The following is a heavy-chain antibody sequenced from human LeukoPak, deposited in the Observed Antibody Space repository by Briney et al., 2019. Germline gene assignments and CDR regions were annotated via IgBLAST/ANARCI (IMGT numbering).Heavy chain of an antibody. J-gene: IGHJ4*02. V-gene: IGHV3-30-3*01. D-gene: IGHD6-19*01. Sequence: PGRSLRLSCAASGFTFSSYAMHWVRQTPGKGLEWVAVISYDGSNKFFADSVKGRFTISRDNSKNTLYLQMNSLRAEDTAVYYCARDFRGALAGTRSYYFDSWGQGTLVTVSS. CDR1: GFTFSSYA. CDR2: ISYDGSNK. CDR3: ARDFRGALAGTRSYYFDS.